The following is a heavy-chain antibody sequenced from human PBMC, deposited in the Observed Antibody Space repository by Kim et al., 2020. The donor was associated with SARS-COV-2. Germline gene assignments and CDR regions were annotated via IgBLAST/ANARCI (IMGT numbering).Heavy chain of an antibody. J-gene: IGHJ4*02. V-gene: IGHV3-21*01. CDR3: AYDSSGNGAY. D-gene: IGHD3-22*01. CDR2: YI. Sequence: YIYYADSVKGRFTISRDNAKNSLYLQMNGLRAEDTAVYYCAYDSSGNGAYWGQGTLVTVSS.